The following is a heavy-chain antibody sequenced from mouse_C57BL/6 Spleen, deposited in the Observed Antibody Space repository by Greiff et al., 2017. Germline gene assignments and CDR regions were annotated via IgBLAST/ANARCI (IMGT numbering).Heavy chain of an antibody. D-gene: IGHD4-1*01. CDR2: IYPSDSET. V-gene: IGHV1-61*01. CDR3: ARSPNCEGIFAY. Sequence: QVQLQQPGAELVRPGSSVKLSCKASGYTFTSYWMDWVKQRPGQGLEWIGNIYPSDSETHYNQKFKDKATLTVDKSSSTAYMQLSSLTSEDSAVYYCARSPNCEGIFAYWGQGTLVTVSA. J-gene: IGHJ3*01. CDR1: GYTFTSYW.